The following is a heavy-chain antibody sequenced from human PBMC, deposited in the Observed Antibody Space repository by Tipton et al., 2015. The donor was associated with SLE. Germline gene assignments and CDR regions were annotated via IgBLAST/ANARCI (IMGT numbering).Heavy chain of an antibody. D-gene: IGHD4-23*01. Sequence: RSLRLSCVASEVSFNKFGMHWVRQAPGEGLEWVAVIWFDGSNLYYADSVKGRFTISRDNSKNTLYLQMNSLRAEDTAVYYCARDGHDYGGNYDYWGQGTLVTVSS. J-gene: IGHJ4*02. V-gene: IGHV3-33*01. CDR2: IWFDGSNL. CDR3: ARDGHDYGGNYDY. CDR1: EVSFNKFG.